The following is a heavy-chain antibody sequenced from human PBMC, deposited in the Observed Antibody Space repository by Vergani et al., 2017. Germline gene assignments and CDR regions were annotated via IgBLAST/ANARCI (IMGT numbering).Heavy chain of an antibody. Sequence: QVQLQQWGGGLLKPSETLSLTCVVNGGSFTSYNWTWIRQSPGEGLEWVGDIDHTGRPDYNPSLKSRLTMSVDKSRNPFSLTLNSVTATDTAIYFCARVNTETNGHLYYYYYMDVWGQGTAVTGS. CDR2: IDHTGRP. CDR1: GGSFTSYN. J-gene: IGHJ6*03. CDR3: ARVNTETNGHLYYYYYMDV. V-gene: IGHV4-34*01. D-gene: IGHD4-11*01.